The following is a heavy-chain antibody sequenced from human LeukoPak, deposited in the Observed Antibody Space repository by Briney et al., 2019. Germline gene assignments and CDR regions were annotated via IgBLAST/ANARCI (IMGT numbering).Heavy chain of an antibody. CDR1: RYTFTCYY. CDR2: INPNSGGT. CDR3: AREGCGGGNCNSKIGCFDP. Sequence: ASVKVTCKASRYTFTCYYMHWVRQAPGQGLEWMGWINPNSGGTNYAQKFQGRVTMTRDTSIGTAYMELSRLRSDDTTVYYCAREGCGGGNCNSKIGCFDPWGQGTLVTVSS. D-gene: IGHD2-15*01. V-gene: IGHV1-2*02. J-gene: IGHJ5*01.